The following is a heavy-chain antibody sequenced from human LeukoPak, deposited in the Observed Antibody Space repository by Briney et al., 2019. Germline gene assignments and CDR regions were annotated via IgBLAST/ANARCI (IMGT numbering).Heavy chain of an antibody. Sequence: GESLKISCKASGYTFTNYWIGWVRQMPGKGLGWMGIIYPADSDTRYSPSFQGQVTISADKSISTAYLQWSSLKASDTAMYYCARHRYFDVWGRGTLVTVSS. J-gene: IGHJ2*01. CDR2: IYPADSDT. CDR1: GYTFTNYW. V-gene: IGHV5-51*01. CDR3: ARHRYFDV.